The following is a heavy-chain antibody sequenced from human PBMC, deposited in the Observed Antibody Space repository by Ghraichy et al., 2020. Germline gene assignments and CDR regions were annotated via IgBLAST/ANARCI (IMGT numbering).Heavy chain of an antibody. CDR1: GFSLSTSGVG. V-gene: IGHV2-5*01. CDR2: IYWNDDK. D-gene: IGHD4-17*01. CDR3: AHIVLDDYGEGTGFDY. Sequence: SGPTLVKPTQTLTLTCTFSGFSLSTSGVGVGWIRQPPGKALEWLALIYWNDDKRYSPSLKSRLTITKDTSKNQVVLTMTNMDPVDTATYYCAHIVLDDYGEGTGFDYWGQGTLVTVSS. J-gene: IGHJ4*02.